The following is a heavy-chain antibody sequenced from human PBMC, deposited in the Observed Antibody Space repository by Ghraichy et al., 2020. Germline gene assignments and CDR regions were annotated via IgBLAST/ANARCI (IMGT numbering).Heavy chain of an antibody. J-gene: IGHJ1*01. CDR1: GFTLNNFD. D-gene: IGHD4-17*01. Sequence: GGSLRLSCAASGFTLNNFDMMWFRRAPGKGLEWVSYISDTGTAIYFATSVRGRFTIFRDNGNNSVYMQMAFLRDEDSAVYYCARDSSRRLRITRPDLWGHCTLVTFSS. V-gene: IGHV3-48*02. CDR3: ARDSSRRLRITRPDL. CDR2: ISDTGTAI.